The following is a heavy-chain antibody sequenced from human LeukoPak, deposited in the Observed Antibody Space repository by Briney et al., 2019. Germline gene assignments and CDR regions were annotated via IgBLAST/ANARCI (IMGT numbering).Heavy chain of an antibody. D-gene: IGHD2-21*02. V-gene: IGHV3-23*01. CDR1: GFTFSSYA. CDR2: ISGSGGST. Sequence: PGGFLRLSCAASGFTFSSYAMSWVRQAPGKGLEWVSAISGSGGSTYYADSVKGRFTISRDNSKNTLYLQMNSLRAEDTAVYYCAKGAYQPLLLNYFDYWGQGTLVTVSS. CDR3: AKGAYQPLLLNYFDY. J-gene: IGHJ4*02.